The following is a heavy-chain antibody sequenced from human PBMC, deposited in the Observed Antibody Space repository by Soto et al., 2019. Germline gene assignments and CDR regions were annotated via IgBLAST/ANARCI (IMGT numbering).Heavy chain of an antibody. CDR3: ARDKRDLRFLEWSYYFDY. V-gene: IGHV3-30-3*01. Sequence: QVQLVESGGGVVQPGRSLRLSCAASGFTFSSCAIHWVRQAPGKGLEWVAVISYDGSNKYYADSVKGRFTVSRDNSKNTLYLQVNSLRAEDTAVYYCARDKRDLRFLEWSYYFDYWGQGTLVTVSS. D-gene: IGHD3-3*01. J-gene: IGHJ4*02. CDR1: GFTFSSCA. CDR2: ISYDGSNK.